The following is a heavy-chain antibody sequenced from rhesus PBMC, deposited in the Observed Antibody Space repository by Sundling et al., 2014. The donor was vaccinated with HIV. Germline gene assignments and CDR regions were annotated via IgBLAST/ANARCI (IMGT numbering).Heavy chain of an antibody. Sequence: QVQLQESGPGLVKPSETLSLTCAVSGGSISSNYWSWIRQSPGKGLEWIGHIFGSIGTTYYNPSLKSRVTFSTVTSKNQISLKLSSVTAPDTAVYYCARDLHGSTDYWGQGVLVTVSS. CDR1: GGSISSNY. J-gene: IGHJ4*01. D-gene: IGHD4-29*01. CDR2: IFGSIGTT. V-gene: IGHV4-147*01. CDR3: ARDLHGSTDY.